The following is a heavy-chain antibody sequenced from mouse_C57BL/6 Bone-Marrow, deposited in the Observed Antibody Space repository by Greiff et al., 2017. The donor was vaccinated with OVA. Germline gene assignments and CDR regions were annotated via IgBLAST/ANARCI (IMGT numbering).Heavy chain of an antibody. CDR1: GFTFSDYG. J-gene: IGHJ2*01. CDR2: ISSGSSTI. Sequence: EVKLVESGGGLVKPGGSLKLSCAASGFTFSDYGMHWVRQAPEKGLEWVAYISSGSSTIYYVDTVKGRFTISRDNAKNTLFLQMTSLRSEDTAMYYCARRYYGSVNYFDYWGQGTTLTVSS. CDR3: ARRYYGSVNYFDY. V-gene: IGHV5-17*01. D-gene: IGHD1-1*01.